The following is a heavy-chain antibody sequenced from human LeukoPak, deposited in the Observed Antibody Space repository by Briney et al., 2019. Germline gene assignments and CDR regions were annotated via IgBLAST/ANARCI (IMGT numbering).Heavy chain of an antibody. CDR1: GGSISSYY. CDR2: IYTSGST. J-gene: IGHJ5*02. D-gene: IGHD6-6*01. Sequence: SETLSLTCTVSGGSISSYYWSWIRQPAGKGLERIGRIYTSGSTNYNPSLKSRVTMSVDTSKNQFSLKLSSVTAADTAVYYCARGVWTIAARGWDNWFDPWGQGTLVTVSS. CDR3: ARGVWTIAARGWDNWFDP. V-gene: IGHV4-4*07.